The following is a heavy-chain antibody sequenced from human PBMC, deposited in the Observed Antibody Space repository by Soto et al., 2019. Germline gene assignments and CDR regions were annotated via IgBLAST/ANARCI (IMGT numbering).Heavy chain of an antibody. D-gene: IGHD3-9*01. Sequence: GGSLRLSCAASGFTFSNAWMNWVRQAPGKGLEWVGRIKSKTDGGTTDYAAPVKGRFTISRDDSKNTLYLQMNSLKTEDTAVYYCTTPGIYDILTGYAPIPIYYYYGMDVWGQGTTVTVSS. CDR1: GFTFSNAW. V-gene: IGHV3-15*07. CDR2: IKSKTDGGTT. J-gene: IGHJ6*02. CDR3: TTPGIYDILTGYAPIPIYYYYGMDV.